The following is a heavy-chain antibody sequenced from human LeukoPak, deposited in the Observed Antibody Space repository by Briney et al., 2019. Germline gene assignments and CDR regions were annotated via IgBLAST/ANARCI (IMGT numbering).Heavy chain of an antibody. CDR3: AREAGTGERWYFDL. J-gene: IGHJ2*01. Sequence: PVKGRFTISRDNAKNSLDLHMNSLRAEDTAVFYCAREAGTGERWYFDLWGRGTLVTVSS. D-gene: IGHD7-27*01. V-gene: IGHV3-21*01.